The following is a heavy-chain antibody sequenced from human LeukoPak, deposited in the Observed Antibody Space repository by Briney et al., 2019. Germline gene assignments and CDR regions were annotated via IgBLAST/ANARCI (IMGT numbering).Heavy chain of an antibody. V-gene: IGHV1-2*02. J-gene: IGHJ4*02. CDR1: GYTFTGYY. CDR3: ARAIDLTIWAIDY. Sequence: EASVKVSCKASGYTFTGYYMHWVRQAPGQGLEWMGWINPNSGGTNYAQKFQGRVTMTRDTSISTAYMELSRLRSDDTAVYYCARAIDLTIWAIDYWGQGTLVTVSS. D-gene: IGHD3-3*01. CDR2: INPNSGGT.